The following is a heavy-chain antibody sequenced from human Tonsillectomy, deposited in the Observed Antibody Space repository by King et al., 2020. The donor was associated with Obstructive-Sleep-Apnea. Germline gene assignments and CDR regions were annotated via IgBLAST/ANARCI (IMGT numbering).Heavy chain of an antibody. Sequence: VQLVESGGGLVQPGGSLRLSCAASGFTFSSYAMSWVRQAPGKGLEWVSAISGSGGSTYYADSVKGRFTISRGNSKNTLYLQMNSLRAEDTAVYYCAKDGRYDSSGYTTRLGGFDYWGQGTLVTVSS. CDR3: AKDGRYDSSGYTTRLGGFDY. CDR2: ISGSGGST. D-gene: IGHD3-22*01. CDR1: GFTFSSYA. V-gene: IGHV3-23*04. J-gene: IGHJ4*02.